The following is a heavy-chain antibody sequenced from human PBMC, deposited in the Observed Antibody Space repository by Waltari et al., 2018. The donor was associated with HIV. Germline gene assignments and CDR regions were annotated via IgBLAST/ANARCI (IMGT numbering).Heavy chain of an antibody. D-gene: IGHD6-13*01. CDR3: ARDSRDNSWSLNFFDP. CDR1: GFTFNSYS. CDR2: IRRMCTCK. J-gene: IGHJ5*02. Sequence: EVQLVESGGGPVKPGGSLRLSCRASGFTFNSYSLNWVRQAPGKGVEGISTIRRMCTCKHYEDSVKGRFTISRDNANKAVYLQMNSLRAEDTAVYYCARDSRDNSWSLNFFDPWGQGTLVTVSS. V-gene: IGHV3-21*01.